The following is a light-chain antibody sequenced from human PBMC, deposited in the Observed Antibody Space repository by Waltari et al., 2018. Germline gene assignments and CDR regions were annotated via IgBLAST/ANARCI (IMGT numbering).Light chain of an antibody. J-gene: IGKJ4*01. Sequence: DTLMTQSPSPLSASVGDTVTLTCRATQAISTSVNWYKKTPGMAPRLLIFSASTLHRGVSSRFRGSGSGTDFTLTITDLQPDDFVTYYCQQSYSAPLHFGGGTRVDI. CDR1: QAISTS. CDR3: QQSYSAPLH. CDR2: SAS. V-gene: IGKV1-39*01.